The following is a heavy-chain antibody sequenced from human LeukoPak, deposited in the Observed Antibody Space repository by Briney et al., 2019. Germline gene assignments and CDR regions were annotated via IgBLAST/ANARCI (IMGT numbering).Heavy chain of an antibody. Sequence: ASVKVSCKAPGYTFTGYYMHWVRQAPGQGLEWMGWINPNSGGTNYAQKFQGRVTMTRDTSISTAYMELSRLRSDDTAVYYCARDLGIVATINHYYYGMDVWGQGTTVTVSS. D-gene: IGHD5-12*01. CDR1: GYTFTGYY. CDR3: ARDLGIVATINHYYYGMDV. J-gene: IGHJ6*02. V-gene: IGHV1-2*02. CDR2: INPNSGGT.